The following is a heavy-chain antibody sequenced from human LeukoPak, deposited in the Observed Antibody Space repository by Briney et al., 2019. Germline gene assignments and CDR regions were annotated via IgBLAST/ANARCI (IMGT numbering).Heavy chain of an antibody. CDR3: ARLGDYYDCNCYRHTYYFDY. CDR2: IYYSGST. Sequence: PSETLSLTCTVSGGSISSYYWSWIRQPPGKGLEWIGYIYYSGSTNYNPSLKSRVTISVDTSKNQFSLKLSSVTAADTAVYYCARLGDYYDCNCYRHTYYFDYWGQGTLVTVSS. V-gene: IGHV4-59*08. J-gene: IGHJ4*02. CDR1: GGSISSYY. D-gene: IGHD3-22*01.